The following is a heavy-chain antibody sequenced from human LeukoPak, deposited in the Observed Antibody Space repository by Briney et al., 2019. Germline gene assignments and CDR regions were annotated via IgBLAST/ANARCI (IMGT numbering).Heavy chain of an antibody. CDR3: ARVGSSMDYYYYYMDG. J-gene: IGHJ6*03. V-gene: IGHV4-31*03. CDR1: GGSISSGGYY. D-gene: IGHD1-26*01. Sequence: PSETLSLTCTVSGGSISSGGYYWSWIRQHPGKGLEWFGYIYYSGSTYYNPSLKSRVTISVDTSKNQFSMKLSSVTAADTAVYYCARVGSSMDYYYYYMDGWGKGTTVTVSS. CDR2: IYYSGST.